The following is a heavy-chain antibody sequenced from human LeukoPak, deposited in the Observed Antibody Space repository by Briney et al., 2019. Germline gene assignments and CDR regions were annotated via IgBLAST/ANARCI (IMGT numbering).Heavy chain of an antibody. CDR2: IWYDGSNK. V-gene: IGHV3-33*01. D-gene: IGHD4-17*01. J-gene: IGHJ4*02. CDR1: RFTFSSYG. CDR3: ARDYGDYASHFDY. Sequence: PGGSLRLSCAASRFTFSSYGLHWVSQAPGKGLEWVAVIWYDGSNKYYADSVNGRFTISRDNSKNTLYLQMNSLRAEDTAVYYCARDYGDYASHFDYWGQGTPVTVSS.